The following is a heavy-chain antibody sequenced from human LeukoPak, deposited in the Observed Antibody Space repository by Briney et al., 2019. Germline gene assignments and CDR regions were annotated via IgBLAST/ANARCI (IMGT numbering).Heavy chain of an antibody. D-gene: IGHD3-3*01. J-gene: IGHJ4*02. CDR1: GGSISSYY. V-gene: IGHV4-59*01. Sequence: SETLSLTCTVSGGSISSYYWSWIRQPPGKGLEWIGYIYYSGSTNYNPSLKSRVTISVDTSKNQFSLKLSSVTAADTAVYYCARQDATILGGFDYWGQGTLVTVSS. CDR3: ARQDATILGGFDY. CDR2: IYYSGST.